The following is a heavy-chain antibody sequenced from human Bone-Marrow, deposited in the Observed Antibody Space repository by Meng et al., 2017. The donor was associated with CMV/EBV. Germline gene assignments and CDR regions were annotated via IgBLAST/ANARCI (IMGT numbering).Heavy chain of an antibody. Sequence: GGSLRLSCAASGFTFNSYDMHWVRQVTGRGLEWVSAIGTAGDTYYAGSVEGRFTISRENAKNSFYLQMNGLRVGDTAVYYCARGVPEGSNLFFYYGMAVWGQGSTVTVSS. CDR2: IGTAGDT. D-gene: IGHD3-16*02. CDR1: GFTFNSYD. J-gene: IGHJ6*02. V-gene: IGHV3-13*01. CDR3: ARGVPEGSNLFFYYGMAV.